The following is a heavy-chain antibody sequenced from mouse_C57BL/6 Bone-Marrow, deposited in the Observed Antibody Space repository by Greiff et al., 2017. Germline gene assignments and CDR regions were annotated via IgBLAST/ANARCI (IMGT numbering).Heavy chain of an antibody. CDR3: ARSYGYCGNYVSYWYFDV. V-gene: IGHV1-81*01. Sequence: QVQLQQSGAELARPGASVKLSCKASGYTFTSYGISWVKQRTGQGLEWIGEIYPRRGNTYYNEKFKGKATLTADKSSSTAYMELRSLRSEDSAVYFWARSYGYCGNYVSYWYFDVWGTGTTVTVSS. CDR2: IYPRRGNT. J-gene: IGHJ1*03. D-gene: IGHD2-1*01. CDR1: GYTFTSYG.